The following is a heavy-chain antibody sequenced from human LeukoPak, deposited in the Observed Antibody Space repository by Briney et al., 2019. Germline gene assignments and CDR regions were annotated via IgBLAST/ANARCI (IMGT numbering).Heavy chain of an antibody. CDR1: GFTFSDYY. D-gene: IGHD5-18*01. Sequence: PGGSLRLSCAASGFTFSDYYMSWIRQAPGKGLEWVSYISSSSSYTNYADSVKGRFTISRDSAKNSLYLQMNSLRAEDTAVYYCASSDTAMVYFDYWGQGTLVTVSS. J-gene: IGHJ4*02. CDR2: ISSSSSYT. CDR3: ASSDTAMVYFDY. V-gene: IGHV3-11*03.